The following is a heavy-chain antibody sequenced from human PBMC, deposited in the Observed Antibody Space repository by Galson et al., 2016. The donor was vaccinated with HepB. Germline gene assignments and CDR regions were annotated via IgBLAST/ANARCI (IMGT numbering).Heavy chain of an antibody. CDR1: GYTFTSYY. J-gene: IGHJ4*02. Sequence: SVKVSCKASGYTFTSYYMHWVRQAPGQGLEWMGWISAYNGKTNYAQKLQGRVTMTTDTSTSTAYMDLRSLRSDDTAVYYCARGDFLGYWGQGTLVTVSS. V-gene: IGHV1-18*04. CDR3: ARGDFLGY. D-gene: IGHD3/OR15-3a*01. CDR2: ISAYNGKT.